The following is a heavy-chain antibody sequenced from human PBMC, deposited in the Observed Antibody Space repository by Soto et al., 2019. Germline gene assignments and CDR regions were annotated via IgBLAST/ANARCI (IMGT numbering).Heavy chain of an antibody. V-gene: IGHV4-31*03. CDR1: GGSISSGGYY. CDR2: IYYSGST. J-gene: IGHJ4*02. D-gene: IGHD6-19*01. Sequence: QVQLQESGPGLVKPSQTLSLTCTVSGGSISSGGYYCSWIRQHPGKGLEWIGYIYYSGSTYYNPSLKSRVTISVDTSKNQFSLKLSSVTAADTAVYYCARASYSSGWYEDYWGQGTLVTVSS. CDR3: ARASYSSGWYEDY.